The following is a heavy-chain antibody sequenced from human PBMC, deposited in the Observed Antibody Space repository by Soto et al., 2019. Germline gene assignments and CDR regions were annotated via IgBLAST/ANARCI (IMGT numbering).Heavy chain of an antibody. D-gene: IGHD3-10*01. V-gene: IGHV3-33*01. CDR2: IWYDGSNK. CDR1: GFTFSSYG. CDR3: ESEAITGARGGIFPDY. Sequence: QVQLVESGGGVVQPGRSLRLSCAASGFTFSSYGMHWVRQAPGKGLEWVAVIWYDGSNKYYADSVKGRFTISTDNSKNSLYLQMNRLSAEGTAVSSCESEAITGARGGIFPDYWGQGTLVTVSS. J-gene: IGHJ4*02.